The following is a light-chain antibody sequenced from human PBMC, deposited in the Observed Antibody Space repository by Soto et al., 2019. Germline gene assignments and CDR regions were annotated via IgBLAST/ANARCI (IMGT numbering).Light chain of an antibody. V-gene: IGLV2-14*01. CDR2: EVR. CDR3: SAYTARSTLV. Sequence: QSALTQPASVSGSAGQSITISCSGTMRDVGAYNLVSWYQQHPGTAPKLIIYEVRNRPSGISSRFSGSRSGNTASLTISRLQSEAEGDYYYSAYTARSTLVFGGGTKLTVL. J-gene: IGLJ3*02. CDR1: MRDVGAYNL.